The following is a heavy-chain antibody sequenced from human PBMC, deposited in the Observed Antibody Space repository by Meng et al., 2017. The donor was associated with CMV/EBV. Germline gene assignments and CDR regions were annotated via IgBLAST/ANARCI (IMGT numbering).Heavy chain of an antibody. CDR2: ISGSGGST. J-gene: IGHJ6*02. Sequence: GESLKISCAASGFTFSSYAMSWVRQAPGKGLEWVSAISGSGGSTYYADSVKGRFTISRDNSKNTLYLQMNSLRAEDTAVYYCARDGQTNDFWSGQYYYYYGMDVWGQGTTVTVSS. CDR1: GFTFSSYA. V-gene: IGHV3-23*01. D-gene: IGHD3-3*01. CDR3: ARDGQTNDFWSGQYYYYYGMDV.